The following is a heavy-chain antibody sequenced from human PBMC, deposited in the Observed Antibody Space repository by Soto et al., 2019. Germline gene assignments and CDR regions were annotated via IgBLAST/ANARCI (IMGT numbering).Heavy chain of an antibody. J-gene: IGHJ3*02. CDR3: ARQGLQSSGWYRGAFDI. Sequence: NPSETLSLTCTVSGGSISSYYWSWIRQPPGKGLEWIGYIYYSGSTNYNPSLKSRVTISVDTSKNQFSLKLSSVTAADTAVYYCARQGLQSSGWYRGAFDIWGQGTMVTVSS. CDR2: IYYSGST. D-gene: IGHD6-19*01. V-gene: IGHV4-59*08. CDR1: GGSISSYY.